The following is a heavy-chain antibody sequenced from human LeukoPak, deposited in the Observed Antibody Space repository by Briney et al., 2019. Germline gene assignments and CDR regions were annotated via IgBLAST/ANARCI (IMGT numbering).Heavy chain of an antibody. CDR2: INPNSGGT. Sequence: ASVKVSCKASGYTFTGYYMHWVRQAPGQGLEWMGRINPNSGGTNYAQKFQGRVTMPRDTSISTAYMELSRLRSDDTAVYYCARLRRDGYNFGGIDYWGQGTLVTVSS. D-gene: IGHD5-24*01. V-gene: IGHV1-2*06. CDR1: GYTFTGYY. J-gene: IGHJ4*02. CDR3: ARLRRDGYNFGGIDY.